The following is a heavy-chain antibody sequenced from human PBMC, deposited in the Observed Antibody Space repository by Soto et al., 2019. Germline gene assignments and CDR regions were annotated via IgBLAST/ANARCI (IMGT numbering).Heavy chain of an antibody. V-gene: IGHV4-59*01. CDR3: AGTLAVADLPHGGLWWFDP. CDR1: GGSISSYY. CDR2: IYYSGST. Sequence: SETLSLTCTVSGGSISSYYWSWIRQPPGKGLEWIGYIYYSGSTNYNPSLKSRVTISVDTSKNQFSLKLGSVTAADTAVYYCAGTLAVADLPHGGLWWFDPWGQGTLVTVSS. D-gene: IGHD6-19*01. J-gene: IGHJ5*02.